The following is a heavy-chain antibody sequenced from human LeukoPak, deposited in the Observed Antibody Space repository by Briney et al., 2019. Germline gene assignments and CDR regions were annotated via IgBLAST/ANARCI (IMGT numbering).Heavy chain of an antibody. CDR1: GGSISSSSYY. CDR3: ARWVVPAAKASAFDI. V-gene: IGHV4-39*01. CDR2: IYYSGST. J-gene: IGHJ3*02. D-gene: IGHD2-2*01. Sequence: SETLSLTCIVSGGSISSSSYYWGWIRQPPGKGLEWIGSIYYSGSTYYNPSLKSRVTISVDTSKNQFSLKLSSVSAADTAVYYCARWVVPAAKASAFDIWGQGTMVTVSS.